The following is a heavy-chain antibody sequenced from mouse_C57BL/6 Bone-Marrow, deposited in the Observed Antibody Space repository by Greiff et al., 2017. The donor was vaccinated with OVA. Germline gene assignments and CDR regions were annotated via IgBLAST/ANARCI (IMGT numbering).Heavy chain of an antibody. Sequence: QVQLQQPGAELVKPGASVKLSCKASGYTFTSYWMHWVKQRPGQGLEWIGMIHPNSGSTNYNEKFKSKATLTVDKSSSTAYLQLCSLTSEDSAVYYCARVCGSSYWYFDVWGTGTTVTVSS. CDR3: ARVCGSSYWYFDV. J-gene: IGHJ1*03. CDR2: IHPNSGST. CDR1: GYTFTSYW. V-gene: IGHV1-64*01.